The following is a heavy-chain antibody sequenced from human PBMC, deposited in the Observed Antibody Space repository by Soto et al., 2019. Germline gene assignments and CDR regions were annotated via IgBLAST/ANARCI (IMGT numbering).Heavy chain of an antibody. CDR3: ARLFIVGAPGFYYTGLDV. J-gene: IGHJ6*02. CDR2: IYYIGNP. CDR1: GSSISSGSYS. Sequence: SATLSLSCAVSGSSISSGSYSLRRIRQPPGKGLEWIGTIYYIGNPYYTLSLKSRLTRSLDPAQSQSPLRLGSVTAEDTATYYCARLFIVGAPGFYYTGLDVWGQGTTVTVSS. V-gene: IGHV4-39*06. D-gene: IGHD1-26*01.